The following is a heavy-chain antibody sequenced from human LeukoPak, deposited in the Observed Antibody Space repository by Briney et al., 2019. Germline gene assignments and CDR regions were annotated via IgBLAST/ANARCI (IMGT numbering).Heavy chain of an antibody. J-gene: IGHJ4*02. CDR1: GFSVSTKY. CDR2: LYSGGST. V-gene: IGHV3-53*01. D-gene: IGHD5-18*01. CDR3: TRSDTTIVRFDY. Sequence: GGSLRLSCATSGFSVSTKYMSWVRQAPGKGLEWVSVLYSGGSTYYADSVKGRFTISRDNSRNTLFLQMNSMRVEDTAIYYCTRSDTTIVRFDYWGLGTLVTVSS.